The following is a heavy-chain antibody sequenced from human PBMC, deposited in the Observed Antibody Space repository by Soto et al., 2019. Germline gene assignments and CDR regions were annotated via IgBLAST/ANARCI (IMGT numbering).Heavy chain of an antibody. CDR2: IFYTGVT. J-gene: IGHJ2*01. CDR1: GGSVSNASFY. V-gene: IGHV4-61*03. Sequence: QVQLQESGPGLVKPSETLSLTCSVSGGSVSNASFYWTWIRQAPGTGLEYIGYIFYTGVTNYNPSLSSQFTISLATSKNHFSLKLNSMTAADTAVYYCVRVLDSSWYADLWGRGTLVTVSS. CDR3: VRVLDSSWYADL. D-gene: IGHD3-22*01.